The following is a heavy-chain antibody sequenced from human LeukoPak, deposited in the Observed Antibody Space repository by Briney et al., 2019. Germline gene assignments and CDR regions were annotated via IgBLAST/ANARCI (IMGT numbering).Heavy chain of an antibody. J-gene: IGHJ5*02. Sequence: PGGSLRLSCVASRFTFRSYAMSWVRQAPGKGLEWVSAISGSGGSTYYADSVKGRFTISRDNSKNTLYLQMNSLRAEDTAVYYCAKIFGLTGTPWGQGTLVTVSS. D-gene: IGHD3-9*01. V-gene: IGHV3-23*01. CDR3: AKIFGLTGTP. CDR2: ISGSGGST. CDR1: RFTFRSYA.